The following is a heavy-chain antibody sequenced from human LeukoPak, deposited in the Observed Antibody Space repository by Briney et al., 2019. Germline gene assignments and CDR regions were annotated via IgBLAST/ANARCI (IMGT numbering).Heavy chain of an antibody. CDR1: GGSISSFY. CDR3: ARDLDYGGSSIWYFDL. CDR2: IYYRGNT. D-gene: IGHD4-23*01. J-gene: IGHJ2*01. V-gene: IGHV4-59*01. Sequence: PSETLSLTCTVSGGSISSFYWSWIRQPPGKGLEWIGYIYYRGNTQYNPSPKSRVTISVDTSKNQFSLRLTSVTAADTAVYYCARDLDYGGSSIWYFDLWGRGTLVTVSS.